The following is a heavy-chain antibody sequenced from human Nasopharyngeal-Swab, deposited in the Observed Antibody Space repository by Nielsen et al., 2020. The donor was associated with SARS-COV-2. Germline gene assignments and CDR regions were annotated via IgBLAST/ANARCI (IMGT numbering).Heavy chain of an antibody. CDR3: ARILTIFGVVASYYFDY. CDR2: IYYSGST. CDR1: GGSISSYY. Sequence: SETLSLPCTVSGGSISSYYWSWIRQPPGKVLEWIGYIYYSGSTNYNPSLKSRVTISVDTSKNQFSLKLSSVTAADTAVYYCARILTIFGVVASYYFDYWGQGTLVTVSS. V-gene: IGHV4-59*01. J-gene: IGHJ4*02. D-gene: IGHD3-3*01.